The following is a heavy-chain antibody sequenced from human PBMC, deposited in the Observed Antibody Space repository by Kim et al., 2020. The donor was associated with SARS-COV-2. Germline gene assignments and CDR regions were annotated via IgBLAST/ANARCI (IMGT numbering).Heavy chain of an antibody. D-gene: IGHD3-22*01. V-gene: IGHV3-21*01. J-gene: IGHJ5*02. CDR1: GFTFSSYS. CDR3: ARVQYYYDSSGYTGGWFDP. CDR2: ISSSSSYI. Sequence: GGSLRLSCAASGFTFSSYSMNWVRQAPGKGLEWVSSISSSSSYIYYADSVNGRFTISRDNAKNSLYLQMNSLRAEDTAVYYCARVQYYYDSSGYTGGWFDPWGQGTLVTVSS.